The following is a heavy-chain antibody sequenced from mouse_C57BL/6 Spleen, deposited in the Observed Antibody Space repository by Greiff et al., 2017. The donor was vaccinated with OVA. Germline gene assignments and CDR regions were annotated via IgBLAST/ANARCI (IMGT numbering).Heavy chain of an antibody. D-gene: IGHD1-1*01. CDR3: ASHYYGSRPYFDY. Sequence: QVQLKQSGPELVKPGASVKISCKASGYAFSSSWMNWVKQRPGKGLEWIGRIYPGDGDTNYNGKFKGKATLTADKSSNTAYMQLSSLTSADSAVYFCASHYYGSRPYFDYWGQGTTLTVSS. CDR1: GYAFSSSW. J-gene: IGHJ2*01. CDR2: IYPGDGDT. V-gene: IGHV1-82*01.